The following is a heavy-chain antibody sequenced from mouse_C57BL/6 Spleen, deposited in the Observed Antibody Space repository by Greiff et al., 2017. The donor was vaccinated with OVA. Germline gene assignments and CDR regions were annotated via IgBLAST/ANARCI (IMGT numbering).Heavy chain of an antibody. CDR2: INPNNGGT. J-gene: IGHJ1*03. Sequence: EVQVVESGPELVKPGASVKIPCKASGYTFTDYNMDWVKQSHGKSLEWIGDINPNNGGTIYNQKFKGKATLTVDKSSSTAYMELRSLTSEDTAVYYCARTFHYYYGSSWYFDVWGTGTTVTVSS. D-gene: IGHD1-1*01. CDR1: GYTFTDYN. CDR3: ARTFHYYYGSSWYFDV. V-gene: IGHV1-18*01.